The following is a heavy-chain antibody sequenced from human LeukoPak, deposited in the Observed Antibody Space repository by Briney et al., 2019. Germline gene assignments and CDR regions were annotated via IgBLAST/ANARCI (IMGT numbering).Heavy chain of an antibody. D-gene: IGHD2-2*01. CDR1: GGTFSSYA. J-gene: IGHJ6*04. CDR3: AREATYCSSTSCYALDYYYGMDV. Sequence: GASVKVSCKASGGTFSSYAISWVRQAPGQGLGWMGGIIPIFGTANYAQKFQGRVTITADESTSTAYMELSSLRSEDTAVYYCAREATYCSSTSCYALDYYYGMDVWGKGTTVTVSS. V-gene: IGHV1-69*13. CDR2: IIPIFGTA.